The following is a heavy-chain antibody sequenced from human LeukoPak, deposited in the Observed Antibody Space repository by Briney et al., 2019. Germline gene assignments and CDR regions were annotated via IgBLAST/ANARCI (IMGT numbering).Heavy chain of an antibody. CDR3: ARMGPLDSSSWFGAFDI. CDR2: IYPGDSDT. Sequence: GESLEISCKGSGDSFTSYWISWVRQMPGKGLEWMGIIYPGDSDTRYSPSFQGQVTISADKSISTAYLQWSSLKASDTAMYYCARMGPLDSSSWFGAFDIWGQGTLVTVSS. V-gene: IGHV5-51*01. D-gene: IGHD6-13*01. J-gene: IGHJ3*02. CDR1: GDSFTSYW.